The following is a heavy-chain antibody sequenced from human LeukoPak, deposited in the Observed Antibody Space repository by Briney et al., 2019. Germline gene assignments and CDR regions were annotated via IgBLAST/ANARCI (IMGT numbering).Heavy chain of an antibody. CDR3: ARELGYGSGSFYPYDS. Sequence: GGSLRLSCDASGFRFSGYGMHWDRQAPGKGLEWVAVISYDGSFKDYGDSVKGRFTISRDNAKNTLYLQTNSLRVEDTAVYFCARELGYGSGSFYPYDSWGQGTLVTVSP. CDR2: ISYDGSFK. J-gene: IGHJ4*02. V-gene: IGHV3-30*03. CDR1: GFRFSGYG. D-gene: IGHD3-10*01.